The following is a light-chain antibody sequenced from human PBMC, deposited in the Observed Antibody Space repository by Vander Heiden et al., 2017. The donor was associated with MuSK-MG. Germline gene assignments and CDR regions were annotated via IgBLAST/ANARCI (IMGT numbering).Light chain of an antibody. CDR2: AAS. Sequence: DIQMTQSPSSLSASVGDRVTITCRASQSISSYLNWYQQKPGKAPKLLIYAASSLQSGVLSRFSGSGSGTDFTLTISSLQPEDFATYYCQQSYSTPRTFGQGTRLEIK. CDR1: QSISSY. J-gene: IGKJ5*01. CDR3: QQSYSTPRT. V-gene: IGKV1-39*01.